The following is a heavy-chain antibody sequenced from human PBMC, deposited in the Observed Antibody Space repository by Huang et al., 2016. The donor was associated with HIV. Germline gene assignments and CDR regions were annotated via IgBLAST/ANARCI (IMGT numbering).Heavy chain of an antibody. J-gene: IGHJ4*02. CDR3: ARSAYGDLDY. D-gene: IGHD4-17*01. CDR1: GYTFTNYD. CDR2: MNPNTGNT. Sequence: QVHLVQSGAEVKKPGASVKVSCKASGYTFTNYDINWVRQAPGRGLEWMAWMNPNTGNTGCAQSFQGRVTMTRKTSITTAYMELTSLTSEDTAVYYCARSAYGDLDYWGLGTLVSVSS. V-gene: IGHV1-8*02.